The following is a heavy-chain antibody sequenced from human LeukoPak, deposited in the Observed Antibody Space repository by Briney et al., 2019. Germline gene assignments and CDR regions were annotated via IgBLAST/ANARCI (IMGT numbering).Heavy chain of an antibody. J-gene: IGHJ5*02. Sequence: SETLSLTCIVSGGSISNYYWSWFRQPPGKGLEWIGYIYQSGATSYNPSLRSRVTISIDMSKNQISLKLGSVTAADTAVYYCARGSSNSWYVFWFDPWGQGTLVTVSS. D-gene: IGHD6-13*01. V-gene: IGHV4-59*08. CDR1: GGSISNYY. CDR3: ARGSSNSWYVFWFDP. CDR2: IYQSGAT.